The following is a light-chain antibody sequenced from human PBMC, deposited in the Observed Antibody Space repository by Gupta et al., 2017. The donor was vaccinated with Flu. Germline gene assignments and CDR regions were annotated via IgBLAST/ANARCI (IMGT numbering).Light chain of an antibody. CDR1: QSISNF. CDR3: QQSDSLPGT. CDR2: AAS. Sequence: DIQMTQSPSSLSASVGDRVTITCRASQSISNFLNWYQQKPGKAPKVLIYAASSLGSGVPSRFNGSGSGTHFTLTISSLQPEDFATYYCQQSDSLPGTFGQGTKVEIK. V-gene: IGKV1-39*01. J-gene: IGKJ1*01.